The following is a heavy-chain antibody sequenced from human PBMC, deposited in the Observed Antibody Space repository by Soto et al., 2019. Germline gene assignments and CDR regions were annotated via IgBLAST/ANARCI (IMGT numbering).Heavy chain of an antibody. Sequence: EASVKVSCKASGYTFTSYAMHWVRQAPGQRLEWMGWINAGNGNTKYSQKFQGRVTITRDTSASTAYMELSSLRSEDTAVYYCARDVDCSSTSCLDYWGQGTLVTVSS. CDR3: ARDVDCSSTSCLDY. V-gene: IGHV1-3*01. D-gene: IGHD2-2*01. J-gene: IGHJ4*02. CDR2: INAGNGNT. CDR1: GYTFTSYA.